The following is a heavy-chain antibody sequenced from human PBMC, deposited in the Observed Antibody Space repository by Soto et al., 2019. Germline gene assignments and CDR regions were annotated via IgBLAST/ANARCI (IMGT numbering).Heavy chain of an antibody. D-gene: IGHD3-10*01. Sequence: SVKVSCKASGGAFSSYAISWVRQAPGQGLEWMGGIIPIFGTANYARKFQGRVTITADESTSTAYMELSSLRSEDTAVYYCARTMGDYYYYYGTDVWGQGTTVTVSS. J-gene: IGHJ6*02. V-gene: IGHV1-69*13. CDR2: IIPIFGTA. CDR3: ARTMGDYYYYYGTDV. CDR1: GGAFSSYA.